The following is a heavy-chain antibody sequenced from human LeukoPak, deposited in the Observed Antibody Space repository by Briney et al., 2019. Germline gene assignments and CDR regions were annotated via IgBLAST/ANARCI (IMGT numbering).Heavy chain of an antibody. CDR2: IYPGDSDT. V-gene: IGHV5-51*01. CDR3: ARPRGYSSSPLDY. Sequence: GESLQISCKGSGYSFTSYWIGWVRQMPGKGLDWMGIIYPGDSDTRYSPSFQGQVTISADKSISTAYLQWSSLKASDTAMYYCARPRGYSSSPLDYWGQGTLVTVSS. D-gene: IGHD6-13*01. CDR1: GYSFTSYW. J-gene: IGHJ4*02.